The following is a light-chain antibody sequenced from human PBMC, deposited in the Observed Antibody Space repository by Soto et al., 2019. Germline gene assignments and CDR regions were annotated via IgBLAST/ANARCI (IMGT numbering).Light chain of an antibody. V-gene: IGLV2-23*02. J-gene: IGLJ2*01. CDR2: EVN. CDR3: CSYAGSGPGL. Sequence: QSALPQPASVSGSPGQSITISCTGTSSDVGSYNLVSWYQQHPGKAPKHIIYEVNTRPSGVSNRFSGSKFGSTASLTISGLQAEDEADYSCCSYAGSGPGLFGGGTQLTVL. CDR1: SSDVGSYNL.